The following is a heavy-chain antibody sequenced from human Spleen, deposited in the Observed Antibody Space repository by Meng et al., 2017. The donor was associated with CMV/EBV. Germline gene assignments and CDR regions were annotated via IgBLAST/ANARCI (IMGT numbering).Heavy chain of an antibody. D-gene: IGHD3-3*01. J-gene: IGHJ4*02. V-gene: IGHV4-4*02. CDR1: W. Sequence: WWSSVRQPPGKGLEWIGEIYHSGSTNYNPSLKSRVTISVDKSKNQFSLKLSSVTAADTAVYYCARDLEVHSSYDFWSGYRTRVGYFDYWGQGTLVTVSS. CDR2: IYHSGST. CDR3: ARDLEVHSSYDFWSGYRTRVGYFDY.